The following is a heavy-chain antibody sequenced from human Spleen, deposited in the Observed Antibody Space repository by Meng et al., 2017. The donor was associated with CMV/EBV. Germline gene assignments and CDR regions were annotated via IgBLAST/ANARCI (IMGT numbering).Heavy chain of an antibody. CDR3: ARDRDTLVFGVITLSPGDY. D-gene: IGHD3-3*01. V-gene: IGHV1-2*02. CDR2: INPNSGGT. J-gene: IGHJ4*02. CDR1: GYPFTSLD. Sequence: ASVKVSCKTSGYPFTSLDVNWVRQATGQGLEWMGWINPNSGGTNYAQKFQGRVTMTRDTSISTAYMELSSLRSDDTAVYYCARDRDTLVFGVITLSPGDYWGQGTLVTVSS.